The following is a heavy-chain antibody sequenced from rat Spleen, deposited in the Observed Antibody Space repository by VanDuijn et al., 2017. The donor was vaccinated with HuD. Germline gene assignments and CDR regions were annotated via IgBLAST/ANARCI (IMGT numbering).Heavy chain of an antibody. CDR2: ISAGGFNT. Sequence: EVQLVESGGGLVQPGNSLKLSCAPSGFTFSSYYMAWVRQAPTKGLEWVASISAGGFNTYYRDSVKGRFTISRDNARNTLFLQMDSLRSEDTATYYCARELDQFDYWGQGVMVTVSS. J-gene: IGHJ2*01. CDR3: ARELDQFDY. V-gene: IGHV5S23*01. CDR1: GFTFSSYY.